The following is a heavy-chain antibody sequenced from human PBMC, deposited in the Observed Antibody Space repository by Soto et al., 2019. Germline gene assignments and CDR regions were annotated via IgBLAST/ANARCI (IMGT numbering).Heavy chain of an antibody. D-gene: IGHD2-21*02. CDR3: ARGDKGGFDL. CDR1: GFTFNYYW. CDR2: FHSAGSST. Sequence: EVQLVESEGGLVQRGGSLRLSCAASGFTFNYYWMHWVRQAPGQGLVWVSHFHSAGSSTTYADSVKGRFTISRDNAKNTLYLQMNSLRAEDTAVYYCARGDKGGFDLWGQGTTVTVSS. V-gene: IGHV3-74*01. J-gene: IGHJ3*01.